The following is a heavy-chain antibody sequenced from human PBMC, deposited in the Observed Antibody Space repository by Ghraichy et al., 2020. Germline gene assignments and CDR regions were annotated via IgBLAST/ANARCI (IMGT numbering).Heavy chain of an antibody. CDR3: GRVRGYYDSSGYDYYFDV. CDR2: INSDGSSA. J-gene: IGHJ4*02. V-gene: IGHV3-74*01. CDR1: GFSFSSYW. D-gene: IGHD3-22*01. Sequence: GESLRLSCAASGFSFSSYWMHWVRQAPGKGLVWVSRINSDGSSASYADSVKGRFTISRDNAKNTLYLQMDSLRAEDTAVYYCGRVRGYYDSSGYDYYFDVWGRGTPVTVSS.